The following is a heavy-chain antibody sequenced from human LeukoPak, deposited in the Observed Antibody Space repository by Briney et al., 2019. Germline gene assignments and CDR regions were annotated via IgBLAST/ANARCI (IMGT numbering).Heavy chain of an antibody. Sequence: GGSLRLSCAASGFTFSNAWMSWVRQAPGKGLEWVGRIKSKTDGGTTDYAAPVKGRFTISRDDSKNTLYLQMNSLKTEDTAVYYCTTDPSWVLLWFGESNWFDPWGQGTLVTVSS. CDR3: TTDPSWVLLWFGESNWFDP. CDR2: IKSKTDGGTT. D-gene: IGHD3-10*01. V-gene: IGHV3-15*01. CDR1: GFTFSNAW. J-gene: IGHJ5*02.